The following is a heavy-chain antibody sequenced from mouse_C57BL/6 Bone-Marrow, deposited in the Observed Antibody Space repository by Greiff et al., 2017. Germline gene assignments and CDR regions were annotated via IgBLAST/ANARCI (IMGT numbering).Heavy chain of an antibody. CDR1: GYTFTSYW. D-gene: IGHD2-1*01. V-gene: IGHV1-64*01. CDR3: APFYYGNDY. CDR2: IHPNSGST. J-gene: IGHJ2*01. Sequence: QVHVKQPGAELVKPGASVKLSCKASGYTFTSYWMHWVKQRPGQGLEWIGMIHPNSGSTNYNEKFKSKATLTVDKSSSTAYMQLSSLTSEDSAVYYCAPFYYGNDYWGQGTTLTVSS.